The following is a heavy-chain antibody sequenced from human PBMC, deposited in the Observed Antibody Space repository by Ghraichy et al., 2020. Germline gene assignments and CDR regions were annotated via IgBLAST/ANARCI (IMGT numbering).Heavy chain of an antibody. CDR1: GSTFSSYI. CDR3: ATGAYYYDTSGRFPTSFDY. V-gene: IGHV1-69*08. J-gene: IGHJ4*02. D-gene: IGHD3-22*01. CDR2: SIPILNTA. Sequence: SVKVSCKAYGSTFSSYIISWVRQVPGQGLEWMGGSIPILNTANYAQQFQGEAMITADKSTTTVYLELTRLRSEDTAIYYCATGAYYYDTSGRFPTSFDYWGKGTLVIVS.